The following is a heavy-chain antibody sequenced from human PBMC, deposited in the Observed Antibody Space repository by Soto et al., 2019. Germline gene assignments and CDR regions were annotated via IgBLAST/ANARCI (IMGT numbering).Heavy chain of an antibody. CDR3: TGEVASGY. D-gene: IGHD2-8*02. V-gene: IGHV3-30*03. CDR1: GFTVSTYG. Sequence: QVQLVESGGGVVQPGRSLRLSCAVSGFTVSTYGMHWVRQAPGKGLEWVAVISRDGGTKYYADSAKGRFTISRDNSRNTLFLEMNSLRGDDMAVYYCTGEVASGYWGQATLVTVSS. CDR2: ISRDGGTK. J-gene: IGHJ4*02.